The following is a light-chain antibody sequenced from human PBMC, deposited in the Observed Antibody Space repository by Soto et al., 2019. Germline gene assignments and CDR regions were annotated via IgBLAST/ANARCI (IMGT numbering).Light chain of an antibody. V-gene: IGLV3-21*02. CDR2: GDS. CDR1: NIGSKS. Sequence: SYELTQPPSVSVAPGHTARITCGGNNIGSKSVHWYQQKPGQAPVLVVYGDSDRPSGIPERFSGSNSGNTATLTISRVEAGDEADYYCQVWEISVGVFGGGTKLTVL. CDR3: QVWEISVGV. J-gene: IGLJ3*02.